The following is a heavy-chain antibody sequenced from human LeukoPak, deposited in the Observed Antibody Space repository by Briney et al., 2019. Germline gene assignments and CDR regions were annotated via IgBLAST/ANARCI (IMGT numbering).Heavy chain of an antibody. D-gene: IGHD3-16*02. CDR3: TRRWYYDYVWGSYRFDS. CDR1: GGSFSGYY. V-gene: IGHV4-34*01. J-gene: IGHJ4*02. CDR2: INHSGST. Sequence: PSETLSLTCAVYGGSFSGYYWSWIRQPPAKGLEWIGEINHSGSTNYNPSLKSRVTILVDTSKNQFSLKLSSVTDADTAVYYVTRRWYYDYVWGSYRFDSWGEGTLVTVSS.